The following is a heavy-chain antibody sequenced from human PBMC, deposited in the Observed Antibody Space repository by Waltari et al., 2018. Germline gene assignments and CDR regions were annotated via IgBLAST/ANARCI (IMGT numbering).Heavy chain of an antibody. Sequence: VQLVESGGGLVQPGRSLRLSCVASGFIFDDYAMHWVRRAPGKGVEWVEGISWNGDDIGYADAVRGRFTTSRDNAKNALYLQMNSLRADDTAFYYCAKDKTSSGWKYFGDWGLGTLVTVSS. CDR3: AKDKTSSGWKYFGD. CDR1: GFIFDDYA. J-gene: IGHJ4*02. CDR2: ISWNGDDI. V-gene: IGHV3-9*01. D-gene: IGHD6-19*01.